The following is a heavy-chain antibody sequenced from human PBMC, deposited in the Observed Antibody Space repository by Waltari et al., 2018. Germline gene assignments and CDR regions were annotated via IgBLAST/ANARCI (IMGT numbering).Heavy chain of an antibody. Sequence: QVQLVQSGAEVKKPGASVKVSCKASGYTFTSYAMHWVRQAPGQRLEWMGWINAGNGNTKYSQKFQGRVTITRDTSASTAYMELSSLRSEDTAVYYCARARLLWFRELLNYWGQGTLVTVS. V-gene: IGHV1-3*01. CDR3: ARARLLWFRELLNY. D-gene: IGHD3-10*01. CDR2: INAGNGNT. J-gene: IGHJ4*02. CDR1: GYTFTSYA.